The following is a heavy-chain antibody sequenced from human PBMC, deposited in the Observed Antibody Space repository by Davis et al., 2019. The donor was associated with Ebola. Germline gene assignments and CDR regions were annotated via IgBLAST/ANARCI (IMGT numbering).Heavy chain of an antibody. D-gene: IGHD3-10*01. CDR1: GGSISNGDYY. CDR2: TYHSGST. J-gene: IGHJ4*02. V-gene: IGHV4-30-4*01. CDR3: ARVVFGDLFVDH. Sequence: MPSETLSLTCAVSGGSISNGDYYWSWIRQPPGKGLEWIGYTYHSGSTYYRPSLRSRVTVSADTSRNQFSLKLTSVTAADTALYYCARVVFGDLFVDHWGQGSLVTVSS.